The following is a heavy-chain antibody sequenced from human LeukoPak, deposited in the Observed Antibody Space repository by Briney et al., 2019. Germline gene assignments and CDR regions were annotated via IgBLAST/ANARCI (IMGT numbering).Heavy chain of an antibody. Sequence: GGSLRLSCAASGFTFSSYAMSWVRQAPGKGLEWVSAISGSGGSTYYADSVKGRFTISRDNSKNTLYLQMNSLRAEDTAVYYCARDQEGATEYYYYGMDVWGQGTTVTVSS. V-gene: IGHV3-23*01. CDR1: GFTFSSYA. J-gene: IGHJ6*02. CDR2: ISGSGGST. CDR3: ARDQEGATEYYYYGMDV. D-gene: IGHD1-26*01.